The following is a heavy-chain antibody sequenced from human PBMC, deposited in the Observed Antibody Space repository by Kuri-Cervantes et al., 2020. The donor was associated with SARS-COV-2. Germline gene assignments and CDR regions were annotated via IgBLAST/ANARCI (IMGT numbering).Heavy chain of an antibody. CDR2: LSYDGSNK. J-gene: IGHJ5*02. V-gene: IGHV3-30*14. CDR3: SRDLRPGYCSSTSCPRSRWFDP. Sequence: GGSLRLSCAASGFTFSSYAMHWVRQAPGKRLEWLAVLSYDGSNKYYAESVKCRFTISRDNSKSTLYLQMNSLRAEDTAGYYCSRDLRPGYCSSTSCPRSRWFDPWGQGTLVTVSS. CDR1: GFTFSSYA. D-gene: IGHD2-2*03.